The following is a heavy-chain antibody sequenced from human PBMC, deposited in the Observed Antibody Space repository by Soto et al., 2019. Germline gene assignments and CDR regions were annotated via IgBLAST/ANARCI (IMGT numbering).Heavy chain of an antibody. J-gene: IGHJ4*02. D-gene: IGHD2-2*01. V-gene: IGHV4-4*02. CDR1: GGSISSSNW. CDR3: ARTSPQRRYYFDY. CDR2: IFHTGST. Sequence: QVQLQASGPGLVKPSGTLSLTCAVSGGSISSSNWWTWVRQPPGKDLEWIGEIFHTGSTNYNPSLKSRVTVSVDKSKNQFSLRLSSVTAADTAVYYCARTSPQRRYYFDYWGQGTLVTVSS.